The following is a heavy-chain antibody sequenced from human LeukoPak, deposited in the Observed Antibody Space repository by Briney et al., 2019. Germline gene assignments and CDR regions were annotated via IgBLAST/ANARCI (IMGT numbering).Heavy chain of an antibody. J-gene: IGHJ4*02. Sequence: GGSLRLSCAASGFTFSSYAMSWVRQAPGKGLEWVSVIYSGGSTYYADSVKGRFTISRDNSKNTLYLQMNSLRAEDTAVYYCARDSGYSGSYFAYWGQGTLVTVSS. CDR1: GFTFSSYA. CDR2: IYSGGST. D-gene: IGHD1-26*01. V-gene: IGHV3-66*01. CDR3: ARDSGYSGSYFAY.